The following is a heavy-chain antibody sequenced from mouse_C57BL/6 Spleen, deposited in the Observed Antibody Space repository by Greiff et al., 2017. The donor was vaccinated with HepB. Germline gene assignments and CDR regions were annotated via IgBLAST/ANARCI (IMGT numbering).Heavy chain of an antibody. D-gene: IGHD3-2*02. J-gene: IGHJ3*01. Sequence: VQLQQPGAELVRPGSSVKLSCKASGYTFTSYWMHWVKQRPIQGLEWIGNIDPSDSETHYNQKFKDKATLTVDKSSSTAYMQLSSLTSEDSAVYYCARGTAQATTFAYWGQGTLVTVSA. CDR3: ARGTAQATTFAY. CDR1: GYTFTSYW. CDR2: IDPSDSET. V-gene: IGHV1-52*01.